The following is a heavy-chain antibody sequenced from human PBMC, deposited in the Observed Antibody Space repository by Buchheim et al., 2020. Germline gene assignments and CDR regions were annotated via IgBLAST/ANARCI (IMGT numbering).Heavy chain of an antibody. D-gene: IGHD3-10*01. V-gene: IGHV1-8*01. CDR2: MNPNSGNT. CDR1: GYTVTSYD. J-gene: IGHJ4*02. CDR3: AREVSMIRGLFNY. Sequence: QVQLVQSGAEVKTPGASVKVSCKASGYTVTSYDINWVRQATGRGLEWMGWMNPNSGNTGYAQKFKGRVTMTRDTSISPVYMELSSLRSEDTAVYYCAREVSMIRGLFNYCGQGTL.